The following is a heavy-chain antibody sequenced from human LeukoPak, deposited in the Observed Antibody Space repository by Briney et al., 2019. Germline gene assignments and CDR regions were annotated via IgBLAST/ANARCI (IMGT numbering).Heavy chain of an antibody. Sequence: PSETLSLTCTVSGGSISSSSYYWGWIRQPPGKGLEWIGSIYYSGSTYYNPSLKSRVTISVDTSKNQFSLKLSSVTAADTAVYYCASWTYYDFWSGYSRPYYFDYWGQGTLVTVSS. D-gene: IGHD3-3*01. J-gene: IGHJ4*02. V-gene: IGHV4-39*01. CDR3: ASWTYYDFWSGYSRPYYFDY. CDR2: IYYSGST. CDR1: GGSISSSSYY.